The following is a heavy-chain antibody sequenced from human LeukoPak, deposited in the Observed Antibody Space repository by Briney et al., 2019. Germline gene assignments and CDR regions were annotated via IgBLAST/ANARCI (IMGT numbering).Heavy chain of an antibody. Sequence: GGSLRLSCAASGFTFSSYAMHWVRQAPGQGLEWVAVISYDGSNKYYADSVKGRFTISRDNSKNTLYLQMNSLRAEDTAVYYCARGVSRFWSGYFVYWGQGTLVTVSS. D-gene: IGHD3-3*01. CDR1: GFTFSSYA. V-gene: IGHV3-30-3*01. J-gene: IGHJ4*02. CDR3: ARGVSRFWSGYFVY. CDR2: ISYDGSNK.